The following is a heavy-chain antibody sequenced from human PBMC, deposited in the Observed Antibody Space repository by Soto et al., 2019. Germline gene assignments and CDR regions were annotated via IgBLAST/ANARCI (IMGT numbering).Heavy chain of an antibody. Sequence: SVKVSCKASGDTFSTYSISWVRQAPGQGLEWLGGIIPILGTPSYAQRFQGRVTITADKSTSTAYMELSSLRSEDTAVYYCARERSRYDRSGYYRPDYWGQGTLVTVSS. CDR1: GDTFSTYS. V-gene: IGHV1-69*08. D-gene: IGHD3-22*01. J-gene: IGHJ4*02. CDR3: ARERSRYDRSGYYRPDY. CDR2: IIPILGTP.